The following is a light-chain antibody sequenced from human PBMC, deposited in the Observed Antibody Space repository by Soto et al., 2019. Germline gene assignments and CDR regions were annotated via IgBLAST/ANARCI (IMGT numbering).Light chain of an antibody. CDR1: QSVSNQ. CDR3: QQRAGSST. CDR2: DAS. V-gene: IGKV3-11*01. Sequence: EILLTQSPVTLSVSPGERATLSRRASQSVSNQLAWYQQKPGQAPRLLIYDASRRVTGIPARFRGSGSGTDFTLTLSSLEPEDFAVYYCQQRAGSSTFGQGTRLEIK. J-gene: IGKJ5*01.